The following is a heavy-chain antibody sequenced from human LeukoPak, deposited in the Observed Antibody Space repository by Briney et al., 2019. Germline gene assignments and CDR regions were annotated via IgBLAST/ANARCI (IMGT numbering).Heavy chain of an antibody. Sequence: GGSLRLSCAASGFTFSSYAMHWVRQAPGKGLEWVAVISYDGSNKYYADSVKGRFTISRDNSKNTLYLQMNSLRAEDTAVYYCARGPHIVVVPAAIALYYYMDVWGKGTTVTVSS. CDR1: GFTFSSYA. CDR3: ARGPHIVVVPAAIALYYYMDV. D-gene: IGHD2-2*01. J-gene: IGHJ6*03. CDR2: ISYDGSNK. V-gene: IGHV3-30*04.